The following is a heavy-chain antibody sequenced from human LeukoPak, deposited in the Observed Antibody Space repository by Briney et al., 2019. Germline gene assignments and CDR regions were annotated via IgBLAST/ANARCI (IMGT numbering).Heavy chain of an antibody. CDR2: IYTSRST. V-gene: IGHV4-4*07. D-gene: IGHD3-3*01. CDR3: ARDQRFLEIDY. J-gene: IGHJ4*02. Sequence: AGKGXXCIRPIYTSRSTNYNPSLKSRVTMSVDTSKNQFSLKLSSVTAADTAVYYCARDQRFLEIDYWGQGTLVTVSS.